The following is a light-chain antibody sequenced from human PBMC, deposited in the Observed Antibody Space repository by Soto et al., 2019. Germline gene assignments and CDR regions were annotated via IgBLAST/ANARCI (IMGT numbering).Light chain of an antibody. CDR3: QHLGRSPT. J-gene: IGKJ1*01. Sequence: EIVLTQSPDTLSLSPGERATLSCRASQSLSGNYVAWYQQKPGQAPRLLIYGASKRATGTPDRFAGSGSGTNFSLTVSILEPEDFAVYFCQHLGRSPTFGQGTKVEIK. CDR2: GAS. V-gene: IGKV3-20*01. CDR1: QSLSGNY.